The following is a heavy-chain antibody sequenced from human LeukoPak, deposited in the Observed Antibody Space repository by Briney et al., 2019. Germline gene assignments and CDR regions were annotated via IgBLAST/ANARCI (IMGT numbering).Heavy chain of an antibody. Sequence: GGSLRLSCAASGFTFSSYAMHWVRQAPGKGLEWVAVISCDGSNKYYAASVKGRFTISRDNSKNTLYLQMNSLRAEDTAVYYCARDILTRALEYWGQGTLVTVSS. V-gene: IGHV3-30*04. CDR2: ISCDGSNK. CDR3: ARDILTRALEY. D-gene: IGHD3-9*01. J-gene: IGHJ4*02. CDR1: GFTFSSYA.